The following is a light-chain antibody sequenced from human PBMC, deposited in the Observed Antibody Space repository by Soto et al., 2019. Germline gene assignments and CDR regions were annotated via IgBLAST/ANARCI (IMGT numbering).Light chain of an antibody. Sequence: DVVMTQSPPSLPVTLGQPASISCSSSQSLVHSNGNTYLSWFQQRPGQSPRRLIYKVFNRDSGVPDRFSGSGSGTEFTLKISRVEAEEVGVYYCMQNTHSPRPFGGGTKVEIK. CDR3: MQNTHSPRP. V-gene: IGKV2-30*02. CDR1: QSLVHSNGNTY. J-gene: IGKJ4*01. CDR2: KVF.